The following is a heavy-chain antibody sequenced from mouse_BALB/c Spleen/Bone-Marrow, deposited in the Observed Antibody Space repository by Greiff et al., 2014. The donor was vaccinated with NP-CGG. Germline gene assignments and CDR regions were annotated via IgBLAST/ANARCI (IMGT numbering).Heavy chain of an antibody. J-gene: IGHJ4*01. CDR3: ARQITTVDYAMDY. CDR2: INPSTGYT. CDR1: GYTFTSYW. V-gene: IGHV1-7*01. D-gene: IGHD1-1*01. Sequence: QVQLQQSGAELAKPGASVKMSCKASGYTFTSYWMHWVKQRPGQGLEWIGYINPSTGYTEYNQKFKDKATLTADKSSSTAYMQLSSLTSEDPAVYYCARQITTVDYAMDYWGQGTSVTVSS.